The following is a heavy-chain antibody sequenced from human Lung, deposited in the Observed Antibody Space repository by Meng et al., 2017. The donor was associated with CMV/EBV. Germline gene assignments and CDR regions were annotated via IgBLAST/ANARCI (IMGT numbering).Heavy chain of an antibody. V-gene: IGHV4-34*01. D-gene: IGHD3-10*01. CDR1: GGSFSGYD. J-gene: IGHJ5*02. CDR2: INHSGST. CDR3: ARERGAGSTQRGWFDP. Sequence: QVQLQQWGAGLLKPSXTLSLTCAVYGGSFSGYDWSWIRQPPGKGLEWIGEINHSGSTNYNPSLKSRVTISVDTSKNQFSLKLSSVTAADTAVYYCARERGAGSTQRGWFDPWGQGTLVTVAS.